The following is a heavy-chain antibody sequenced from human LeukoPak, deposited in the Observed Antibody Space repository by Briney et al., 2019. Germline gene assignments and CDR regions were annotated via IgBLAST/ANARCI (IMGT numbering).Heavy chain of an antibody. CDR3: AKGTAGFLEDGVDV. CDR2: IQYDAGNE. J-gene: IGHJ6*04. D-gene: IGHD3-3*01. Sequence: GGSLRLSCTASGFTFGNYGIHWVRQAPGKGLEWVAFIQYDAGNEYYGDSVEGRFTVSRDNSKNTLYLQMSSLEIEGTALYYCAKGTAGFLEDGVDVWGKGTTVTVSS. CDR1: GFTFGNYG. V-gene: IGHV3-30*02.